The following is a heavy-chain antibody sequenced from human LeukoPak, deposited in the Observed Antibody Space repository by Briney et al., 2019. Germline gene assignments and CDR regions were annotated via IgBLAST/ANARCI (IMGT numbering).Heavy chain of an antibody. CDR2: IWYDGSNK. D-gene: IGHD3-16*01. J-gene: IGHJ4*02. CDR3: ARDRRARGSYLDY. Sequence: GGSLRLSCAASGFTFSSYGMHWVRQAPGKGLEWVAVIWYDGSNKYYADSVKGRFTISRDNSKNTLYLQMNSLRAEDTAVYYCARDRRARGSYLDYWGQGTLVTVSS. CDR1: GFTFSSYG. V-gene: IGHV3-33*01.